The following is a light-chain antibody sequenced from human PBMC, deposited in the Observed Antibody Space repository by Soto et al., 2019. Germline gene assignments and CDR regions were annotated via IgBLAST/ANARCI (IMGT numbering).Light chain of an antibody. CDR2: SDN. CDR3: QSYDNSLNHVV. Sequence: QSVLTQPPSVSGAPGQRVTIPCTGSSSNIGSFYDVHWYQQLPGTVPKLLIYSDNNRPSGVTDRFSGSKSGTAASLAITGLQDEDEADYYCQSYDNSLNHVVFGGGTKLTVL. V-gene: IGLV1-40*01. CDR1: SSNIGSFYD. J-gene: IGLJ2*01.